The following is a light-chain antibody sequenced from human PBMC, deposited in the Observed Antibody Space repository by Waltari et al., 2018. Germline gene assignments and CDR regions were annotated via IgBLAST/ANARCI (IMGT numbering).Light chain of an antibody. Sequence: EIVLTQSPGTLSLSPGDSATLSCRTSESVTDSYLVWYQHSPGQPPRLLTYGASTRATGVPDRFSPSGSGTDFTLTITRLEPEDFAVYYCQQYDGRVTFGPGTKVDFK. J-gene: IGKJ3*01. CDR1: ESVTDSY. CDR2: GAS. CDR3: QQYDGRVT. V-gene: IGKV3-20*01.